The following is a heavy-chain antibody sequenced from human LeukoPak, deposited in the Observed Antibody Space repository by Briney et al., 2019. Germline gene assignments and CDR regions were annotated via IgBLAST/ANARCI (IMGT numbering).Heavy chain of an antibody. Sequence: GGSLRLSCAASGFTFDDYAMHWVRQAPGKGLEWVSYISSSSSTIYYADSVKGRFTISRDNAKNSLYLQMNSLRAEDTAVYYCFGAMKRDSSGRFDPWGQGTLVTVSS. V-gene: IGHV3-48*01. CDR3: FGAMKRDSSGRFDP. CDR1: GFTFDDYA. D-gene: IGHD3-22*01. CDR2: ISSSSSTI. J-gene: IGHJ5*02.